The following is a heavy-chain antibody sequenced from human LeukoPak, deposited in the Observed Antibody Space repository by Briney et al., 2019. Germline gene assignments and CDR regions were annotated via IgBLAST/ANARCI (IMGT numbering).Heavy chain of an antibody. CDR3: ARGPIPAAAVDY. CDR2: INHSGST. Sequence: SETLSLTCAVYGGSFSGYYWSWIRQPPGKGLEWIGEINHSGSTNYNPSLKSRVTISVDTSKNQFSPKLSSVTAADTAVYYCARGPIPAAAVDYWGQGTLVTVSS. V-gene: IGHV4-34*01. CDR1: GGSFSGYY. D-gene: IGHD2-2*01. J-gene: IGHJ4*02.